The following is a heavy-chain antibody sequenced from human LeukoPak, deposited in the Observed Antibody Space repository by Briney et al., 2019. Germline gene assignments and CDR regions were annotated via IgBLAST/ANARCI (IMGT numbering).Heavy chain of an antibody. V-gene: IGHV3-7*01. D-gene: IGHD1-7*01. Sequence: TGGSLRLSCAASGFTFSSYWMSWVRQAPGKGLEWVANIKQDGSEKYYVDSVKGRFTISRDNAKNSLYLQMNSLRVEDTAVYYCARDGDYDWNYRSGFDYWGQGTLVTVSS. J-gene: IGHJ4*02. CDR2: IKQDGSEK. CDR3: ARDGDYDWNYRSGFDY. CDR1: GFTFSSYW.